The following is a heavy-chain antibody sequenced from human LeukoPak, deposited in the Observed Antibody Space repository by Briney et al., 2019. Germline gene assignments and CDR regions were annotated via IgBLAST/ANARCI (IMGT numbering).Heavy chain of an antibody. CDR2: ISGSGGST. J-gene: IGHJ4*02. V-gene: IGHV3-23*01. D-gene: IGHD6-13*01. Sequence: GGSLRLSCAASGFTFSSNAMSWVRQAPGKGLEWVSGISGSGGSTSYADSVKGRFTFSRDNSKNTLHLQMNSLRVEDTAVYYCATDSSSWYFDFWGQGALVTVSS. CDR1: GFTFSSNA. CDR3: ATDSSSWYFDF.